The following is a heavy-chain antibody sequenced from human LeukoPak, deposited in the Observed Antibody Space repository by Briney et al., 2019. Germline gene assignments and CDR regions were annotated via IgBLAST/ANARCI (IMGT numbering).Heavy chain of an antibody. V-gene: IGHV3-30*18. Sequence: GGPLRLSCAASGFTFSSYGMHWVRQAPGKGLEWVAVISYDGSNKYYADSVKGRFTISRDNSKNTLYLQMNSLRAEDTAVYYCAKGHDYGDYVKYWGQGTLVTVSS. CDR1: GFTFSSYG. CDR3: AKGHDYGDYVKY. D-gene: IGHD4-17*01. J-gene: IGHJ4*02. CDR2: ISYDGSNK.